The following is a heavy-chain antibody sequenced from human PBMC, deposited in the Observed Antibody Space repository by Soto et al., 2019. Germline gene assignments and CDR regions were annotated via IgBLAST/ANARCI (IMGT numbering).Heavy chain of an antibody. D-gene: IGHD5-12*01. CDR1: GFTVSRNY. J-gene: IGHJ4*02. CDR3: ATQGGYEIRSFDY. CDR2: IYSGGST. Sequence: GGSLRLSCAASGFTVSRNYMSWVRQAPGKGLEWVSVIYSGGSTYYADSVKGRFTISRDNSKNTLYLQMNSLRAEDTAVYYCATQGGYEIRSFDYWGQGTLVTVSS. V-gene: IGHV3-66*01.